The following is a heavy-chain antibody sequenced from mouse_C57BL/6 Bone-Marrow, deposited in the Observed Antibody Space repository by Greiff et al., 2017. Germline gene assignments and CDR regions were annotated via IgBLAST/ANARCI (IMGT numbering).Heavy chain of an antibody. CDR3: SRQGYDYLDY. D-gene: IGHD2-3*01. CDR2: ISSGGRYT. V-gene: IGHV5-6*01. Sequence: EVQLVESGGDLVKPGGSLKLSCAASGFTLSSYGMSWVRQTPDKRLEWVATISSGGRYTDYPDSVKGRFTISRDNAKNTLYLQMSSLKSEDTAMYYCSRQGYDYLDYWGQGTTLTVSS. CDR1: GFTLSSYG. J-gene: IGHJ2*01.